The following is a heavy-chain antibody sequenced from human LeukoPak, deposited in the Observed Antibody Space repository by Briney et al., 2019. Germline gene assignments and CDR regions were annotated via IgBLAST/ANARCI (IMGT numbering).Heavy chain of an antibody. J-gene: IGHJ4*02. CDR1: GYTFTGYY. Sequence: ASVKVSCKASGYTFTGYYMHWVRQAPGQGLEWMGWINPNSGGTNYAQKFQGRVTMTSDTSISTAYMELSRLRSDDTAVYYCARDPTVTTRSDYWGQGTLVTVSS. D-gene: IGHD4-17*01. CDR3: ARDPTVTTRSDY. V-gene: IGHV1-2*02. CDR2: INPNSGGT.